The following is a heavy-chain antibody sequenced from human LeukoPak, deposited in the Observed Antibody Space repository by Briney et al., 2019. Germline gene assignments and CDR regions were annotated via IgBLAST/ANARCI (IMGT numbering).Heavy chain of an antibody. J-gene: IGHJ3*02. CDR2: ISSSSSYI. CDR3: AKDCTEVYPGAFDI. Sequence: NTGGSLRLSCAASGFTFSSYSMTWVRQAPGKGLEWVSSISSSSSYIYYADSVKGRFTISRDNSKNTLYLQMNSLRAEDTAVYYCAKDCTEVYPGAFDIWGQGTMVTVSS. D-gene: IGHD2-2*02. V-gene: IGHV3-21*04. CDR1: GFTFSSYS.